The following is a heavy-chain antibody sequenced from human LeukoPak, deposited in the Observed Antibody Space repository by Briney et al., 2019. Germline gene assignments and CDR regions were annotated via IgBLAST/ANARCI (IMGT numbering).Heavy chain of an antibody. J-gene: IGHJ5*02. V-gene: IGHV1-2*02. CDR1: GYTFTGYS. D-gene: IGHD3-3*01. Sequence: ASVKVSCKASGYTFTGYSMHWVRQAPGQGLEWMGWINPNSGGTNYAQKFQGRVTMTRDTSISTAYIELSSLRSDDTAVYYCARAPLTGSTIFDPWGQGTLVTVS. CDR3: ARAPLTGSTIFDP. CDR2: INPNSGGT.